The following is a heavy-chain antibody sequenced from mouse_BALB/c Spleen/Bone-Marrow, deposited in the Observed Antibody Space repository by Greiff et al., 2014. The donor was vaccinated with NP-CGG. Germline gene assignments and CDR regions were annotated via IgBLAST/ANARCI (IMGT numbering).Heavy chain of an antibody. J-gene: IGHJ4*01. Sequence: PAAAVDFSRYWMSWVRQAPGKGLEWIGEINPDSSTINYTPSLKDKFIISRDNAKNTLYLQMSKVRSEDTALYYCARNAYYAMDYWGQGTSVTVSS. CDR2: INPDSSTI. V-gene: IGHV4-1*02. CDR1: AVDFSRYW. CDR3: ARNAYYAMDY.